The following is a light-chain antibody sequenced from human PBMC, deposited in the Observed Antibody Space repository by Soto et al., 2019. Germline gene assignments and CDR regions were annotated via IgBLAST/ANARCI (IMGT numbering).Light chain of an antibody. V-gene: IGKV1D-12*01. CDR1: QAISTW. Sequence: DIQMTQSPSSVSASVGDRVTITCRASQAISTWLAWYQQKPGKAPKLLIYAASNLQTGVPARFSGSGSGTDFTLTISSLQPEDFATYYCQQANSFPRTFGQGTKVEIK. J-gene: IGKJ1*01. CDR3: QQANSFPRT. CDR2: AAS.